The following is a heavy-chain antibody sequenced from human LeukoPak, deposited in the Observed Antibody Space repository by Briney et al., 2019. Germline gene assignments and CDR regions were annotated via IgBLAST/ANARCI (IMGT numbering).Heavy chain of an antibody. CDR2: INPDSGGT. D-gene: IGHD6-19*01. CDR3: ARLGGVLAGTYYYGMDV. Sequence: GASVKVSCKASGYTFTGYYMHWVRQAPGQGLEWMGWINPDSGGTNYAQKFQGRVTMTRDTSISTAYMELSRLRSDDTAVYYCARLGGVLAGTYYYGMDVWGHGTTVTASS. J-gene: IGHJ6*02. CDR1: GYTFTGYY. V-gene: IGHV1-2*02.